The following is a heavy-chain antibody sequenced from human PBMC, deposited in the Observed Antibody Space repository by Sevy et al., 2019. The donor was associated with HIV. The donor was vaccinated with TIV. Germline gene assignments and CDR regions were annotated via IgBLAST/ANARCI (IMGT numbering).Heavy chain of an antibody. J-gene: IGHJ4*02. CDR1: GFTFSSYG. V-gene: IGHV3-33*01. CDR3: ARAGIAVAATDYFDY. Sequence: GGSLRLSCAASGFTFSSYGMHWVRQAPGKGLEWVAVIWYDGSNKYYADSVKGRFTIARDNSKNTRYLQMNSLRAEDTAVYYCARAGIAVAATDYFDYWGQGTLVTVSS. D-gene: IGHD6-19*01. CDR2: IWYDGSNK.